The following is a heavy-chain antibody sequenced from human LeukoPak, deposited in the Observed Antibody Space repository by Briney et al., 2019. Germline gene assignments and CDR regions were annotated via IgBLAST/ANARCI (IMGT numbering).Heavy chain of an antibody. CDR2: ITYSGVNE. Sequence: GGSLRLSCVAPRIALSSYAMSWVRQAPGKGLEWVSTITYSGVNEYYTDSVKGRFTISRDNAKNSLYLQMNSLRAEDTAVYYCARDATYDFWSGYTYYYYYYMDVWGKGTTVTVSS. D-gene: IGHD3-3*01. V-gene: IGHV3-21*01. CDR3: ARDATYDFWSGYTYYYYYYMDV. J-gene: IGHJ6*03. CDR1: RIALSSYA.